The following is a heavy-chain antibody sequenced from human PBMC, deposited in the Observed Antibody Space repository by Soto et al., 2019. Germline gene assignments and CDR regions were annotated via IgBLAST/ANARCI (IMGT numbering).Heavy chain of an antibody. Sequence: SETLSLTCAVYGGSFSGYYWSWIRQPPGKGLEWIGEINHSGSTNYNPSLKSRVTISVDTSKNQFSLKLSSVTAADTAVYYCARNEAVAARRGRADYWGQGTLVTVSS. CDR3: ARNEAVAARRGRADY. D-gene: IGHD6-6*01. CDR2: INHSGST. CDR1: GGSFSGYY. J-gene: IGHJ4*02. V-gene: IGHV4-34*01.